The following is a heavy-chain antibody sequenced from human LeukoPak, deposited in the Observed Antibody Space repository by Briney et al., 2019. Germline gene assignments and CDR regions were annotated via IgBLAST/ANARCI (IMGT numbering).Heavy chain of an antibody. CDR3: ARIKRGGWKDAFDI. V-gene: IGHV4-4*07. CDR2: IYTSGST. D-gene: IGHD3-16*01. CDR1: GGSISDYY. J-gene: IGHJ3*02. Sequence: SEILSLTCTISGGSISDYYWSWIRQPASKGLEWIGRIYTSGSTNYNPSLKSRVTMSVDTSKNQFSLKLSSVTAADTAVYYCARIKRGGWKDAFDIWGQGTMVTVSS.